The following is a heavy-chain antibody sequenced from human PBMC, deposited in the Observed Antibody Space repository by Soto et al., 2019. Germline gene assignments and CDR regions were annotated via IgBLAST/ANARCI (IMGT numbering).Heavy chain of an antibody. CDR3: ARERGYSSPSYYYYGMDV. Sequence: QVQLVQSGAEVQKPGSSVKVSCKASGGTFSSYAISWVRQAPGQGLEWMGGIIPIFGTANYAQKFQVRVKITADEATSTAYMELSSMRSEDTAVYYCARERGYSSPSYYYYGMDVWGQGTTVTVSS. J-gene: IGHJ6*02. V-gene: IGHV1-69*01. CDR2: IIPIFGTA. CDR1: GGTFSSYA. D-gene: IGHD6-6*01.